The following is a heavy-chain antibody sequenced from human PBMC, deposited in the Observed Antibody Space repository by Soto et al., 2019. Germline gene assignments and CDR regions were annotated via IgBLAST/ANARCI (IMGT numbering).Heavy chain of an antibody. D-gene: IGHD1-7*01. Sequence: EVQLLESGGGLVQPGGSLRLSCAASEFTFNTYVMNWVRQPPGKGLEWVSTISYSADKTHYADSVKGRFTISRDNSRDTLFLQMNSLRADAAAVYYCARRARTASTNWGAFDVWGQGTMVTVSS. J-gene: IGHJ3*01. CDR3: ARRARTASTNWGAFDV. CDR2: ISYSADKT. V-gene: IGHV3-23*01. CDR1: EFTFNTYV.